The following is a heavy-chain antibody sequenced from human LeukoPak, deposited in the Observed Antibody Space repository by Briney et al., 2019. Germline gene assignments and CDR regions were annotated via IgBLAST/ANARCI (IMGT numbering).Heavy chain of an antibody. CDR2: INPSGGST. CDR1: GYTFTSYY. J-gene: IGHJ5*02. Sequence: ASVKVSCKASGYTFTSYYMHWVRQAPGQGLEWMGIINPSGGSTSYAQKFQGRLTMTRDTSTSTVYMELSSLRSEDTAVYYCARAVAGTWWFDPWGQGTLVTVSS. CDR3: ARAVAGTWWFDP. D-gene: IGHD6-19*01. V-gene: IGHV1-46*01.